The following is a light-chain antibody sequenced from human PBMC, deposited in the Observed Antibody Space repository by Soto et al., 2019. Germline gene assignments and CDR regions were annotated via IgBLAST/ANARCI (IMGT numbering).Light chain of an antibody. J-gene: IGKJ1*01. V-gene: IGKV3-15*01. CDR1: QIVNRD. Sequence: EVVWTQSTATLSFSPVEIATLSCISSQIVNRDLSWYQQTPGQAPRLLIYGASTTATLIPARFSGSGSGTEFTLTISSLQSEDYPVYHCHQYNNWPPWTFGQGTKV. CDR2: GAS. CDR3: HQYNNWPPWT.